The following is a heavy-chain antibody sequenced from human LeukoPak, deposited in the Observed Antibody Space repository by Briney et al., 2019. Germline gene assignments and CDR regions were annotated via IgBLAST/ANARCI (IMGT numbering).Heavy chain of an antibody. CDR2: IYPGDSDT. CDR3: ARGWGGNVAGDWFDP. D-gene: IGHD3-16*01. J-gene: IGHJ5*02. CDR1: GYSFTSYW. V-gene: IGHV5-51*01. Sequence: GESLKISCKGSGYSFTSYWIDWVRQMPGKGLEWMGIIYPGDSDTRYSPSFQGQVTISADKSISTAHLQWSSLKASDTAMYYCARGWGGNVAGDWFDPWGQGTLVTVSS.